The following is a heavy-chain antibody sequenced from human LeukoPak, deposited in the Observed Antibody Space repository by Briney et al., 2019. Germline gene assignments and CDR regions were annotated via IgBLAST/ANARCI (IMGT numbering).Heavy chain of an antibody. V-gene: IGHV4-4*09. CDR2: IYTSGGT. CDR1: GDSISSYY. CDR3: ARQKCTSTSCLTKNAFDI. Sequence: PSETLSLTCTVSGDSISSYYWSWIRQPPGKGLEWIGYIYTSGGTNYIPSLKGRVTISIDTSKNQFSLDLSSVTAADTAVYYCARQKCTSTSCLTKNAFDIWGQGTMVTVSS. D-gene: IGHD2-2*01. J-gene: IGHJ3*02.